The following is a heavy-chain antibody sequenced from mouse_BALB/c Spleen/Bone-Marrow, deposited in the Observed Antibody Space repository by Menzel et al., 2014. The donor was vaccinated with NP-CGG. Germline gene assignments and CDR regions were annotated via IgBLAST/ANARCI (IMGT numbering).Heavy chain of an antibody. CDR2: IWAGGST. V-gene: IGHV2-9*02. D-gene: IGHD2-4*01. Sequence: QVQLQQSGPGLVAPSQSLSITCTVSGFSLTSYGVHWVRQPPGKGLEWLGVIWAGGSTNYNSALMSRLSISKDNSKSQVFLKMNSLQTDDTAMYYCARVSSTMITMVFAYWGQGTLVTVSA. J-gene: IGHJ3*01. CDR1: GFSLTSYG. CDR3: ARVSSTMITMVFAY.